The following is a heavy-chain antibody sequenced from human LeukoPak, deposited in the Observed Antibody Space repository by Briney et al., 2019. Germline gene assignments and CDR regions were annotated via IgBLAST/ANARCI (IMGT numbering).Heavy chain of an antibody. Sequence: GSSVKVSCKASGGTFSSYAISWVRQAPGQGLEWMGRIIPIFGTANYAQKFQGRVTITTDESTSTAYMELSSLRSEDTAVYYCAGATTVTTHFDYWGQGTLVTVSS. V-gene: IGHV1-69*05. J-gene: IGHJ4*02. CDR3: AGATTVTTHFDY. CDR1: GGTFSSYA. CDR2: IIPIFGTA. D-gene: IGHD4-11*01.